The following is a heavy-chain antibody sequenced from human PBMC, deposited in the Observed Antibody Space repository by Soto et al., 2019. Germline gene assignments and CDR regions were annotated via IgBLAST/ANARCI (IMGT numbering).Heavy chain of an antibody. Sequence: ASVKVSCKASGYTFTSYAMLWVRQAPGQRLEWMGWINAGNGNTKYSQKFQGRVTITRDTSASTAYIDLSSLRSEDTAVYYCARTLVGATPADYWGQGTLVTVSS. V-gene: IGHV1-3*01. CDR1: GYTFTSYA. CDR2: INAGNGNT. CDR3: ARTLVGATPADY. D-gene: IGHD1-26*01. J-gene: IGHJ4*02.